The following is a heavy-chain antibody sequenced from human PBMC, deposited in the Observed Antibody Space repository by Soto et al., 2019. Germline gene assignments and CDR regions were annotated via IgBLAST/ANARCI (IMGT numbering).Heavy chain of an antibody. D-gene: IGHD3-10*01. J-gene: IGHJ5*02. CDR3: ARGSYGSGKGKNWFDP. V-gene: IGHV4-34*01. Sequence: SETLSLTCAVYGGSFSGYYWSWIRQPPGKGLEWIGEINHSGSTNYNPSLKSRVTISVDTSKNQFSLKLSSVTAADTAVYYCARGSYGSGKGKNWFDPWGQGTLVTVSS. CDR1: GGSFSGYY. CDR2: INHSGST.